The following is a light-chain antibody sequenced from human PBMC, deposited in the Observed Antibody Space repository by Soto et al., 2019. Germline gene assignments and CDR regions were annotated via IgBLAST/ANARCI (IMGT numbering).Light chain of an antibody. CDR1: QGISSY. Sequence: DIQLTQSPSFLSASVGDRVTITCRASQGISSYLACYQQKPGKAPKILIYAASTLQSGVPSRFSGSGSGTEFTLTISSLQPEDFATYYCQQLNSYPSFTFGPGTKVDIK. CDR3: QQLNSYPSFT. CDR2: AAS. V-gene: IGKV1-9*01. J-gene: IGKJ3*01.